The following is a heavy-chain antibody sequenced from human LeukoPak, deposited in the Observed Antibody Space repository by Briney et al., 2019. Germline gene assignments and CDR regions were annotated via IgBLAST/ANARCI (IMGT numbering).Heavy chain of an antibody. J-gene: IGHJ4*02. V-gene: IGHV3-30*02. D-gene: IGHD6-13*01. CDR3: AKEDNVAATGDY. CDR1: GFTFSSFG. CDR2: LQYDGSKI. Sequence: GGSLRLSCAASGFTFSSFGMHWVRQAPGKGLEWVAFLQYDGSKIYYADSVKGRFTISRDNSKNTLYLQMNSLRGEDTAVYYCAKEDNVAATGDYWGQGTLVTVSS.